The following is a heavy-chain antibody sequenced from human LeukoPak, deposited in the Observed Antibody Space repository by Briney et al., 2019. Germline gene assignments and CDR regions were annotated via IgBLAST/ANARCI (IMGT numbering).Heavy chain of an antibody. Sequence: GGSLRLSCAASGFTFSSYGMSWVRQAPGKGLEWVSAISGSGGSTYYADSVKGRFTISRDNSKNTLYLQMNSLRAEDTAVYYCASLRDKAVAERPYYFDYWGQGTLVTVSS. CDR3: ASLRDKAVAERPYYFDY. CDR1: GFTFSSYG. CDR2: ISGSGGST. D-gene: IGHD6-19*01. J-gene: IGHJ4*02. V-gene: IGHV3-23*01.